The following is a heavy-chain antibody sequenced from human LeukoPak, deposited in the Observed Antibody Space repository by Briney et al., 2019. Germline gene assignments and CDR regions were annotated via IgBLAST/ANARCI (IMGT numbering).Heavy chain of an antibody. CDR1: GFTFSSYW. CDR2: IRYDGSNK. CDR3: AKDMGYSYGSYYFDY. J-gene: IGHJ4*02. D-gene: IGHD5-18*01. V-gene: IGHV3-30*02. Sequence: GGSLRLSCAASGFTFSSYWMHWVRQAPGKGLEWVAFIRYDGSNKYYADSVKGRFTISRDNSKNTLYLQMNSLRAEDTAMYYCAKDMGYSYGSYYFDYWGQGTLVTVSS.